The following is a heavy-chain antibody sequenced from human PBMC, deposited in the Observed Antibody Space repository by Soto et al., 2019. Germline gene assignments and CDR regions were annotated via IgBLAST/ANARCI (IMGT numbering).Heavy chain of an antibody. J-gene: IGHJ6*02. Sequence: GGSLRLSCAASGFTFSSYAMHWVRQAPGKGLEWVAVISYDGSNKYYADSVKGRFTISRDNSKNTLYLQMNSLRAEDTAVYYCARDVTLRAHYYYGMDVWGQGTTVTVSS. CDR2: ISYDGSNK. CDR3: ARDVTLRAHYYYGMDV. CDR1: GFTFSSYA. V-gene: IGHV3-30-3*01.